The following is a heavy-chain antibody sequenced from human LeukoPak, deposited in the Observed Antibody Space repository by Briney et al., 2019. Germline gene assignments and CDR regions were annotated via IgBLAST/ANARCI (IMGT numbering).Heavy chain of an antibody. J-gene: IGHJ4*02. D-gene: IGHD2/OR15-2a*01. CDR3: ACAGRGYCDSLDY. CDR1: GFTFSNCG. V-gene: IGHV3-33*01. CDR2: IFYDGSNK. Sequence: GGSLRLSCAASGFTFSNCGMHWVRQAPGKGLEWVALIFYDGSNKYYSDSVKGRFTISRDNSNNTLYLQMNGLRAEDTAVYYCACAGRGYCDSLDYWGQGSLVTVSS.